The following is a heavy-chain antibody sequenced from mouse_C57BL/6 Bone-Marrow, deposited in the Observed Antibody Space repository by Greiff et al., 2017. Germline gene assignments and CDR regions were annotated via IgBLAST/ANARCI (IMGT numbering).Heavy chain of an antibody. V-gene: IGHV5-17*01. CDR1: GFTFSDYG. Sequence: QLVESGGGLVKPGGSLKLSCAASGFTFSDYGMHWVRQAPEKGLEWVAYISSGSSTIYCSDTVKGRFTISRDNAKNTLFLQMTSLRSEDTAMYYCASQFTTVVARYAMDYWGQGTSVTVSS. J-gene: IGHJ4*01. CDR3: ASQFTTVVARYAMDY. D-gene: IGHD1-1*01. CDR2: ISSGSSTI.